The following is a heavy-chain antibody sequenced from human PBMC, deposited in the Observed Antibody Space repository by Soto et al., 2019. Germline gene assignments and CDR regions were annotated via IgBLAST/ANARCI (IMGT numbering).Heavy chain of an antibody. CDR2: IYPGDSDT. CDR1: GYTFTNYW. V-gene: IGHV5-51*01. J-gene: IGHJ6*02. CDR3: AASIFYYGMDG. Sequence: PGESLKISCKGSGYTFTNYWIGWVRQMPGKGLEWMGIIYPGDSDTKYNPSFQGQVTISADKSITTTYLQWSSLKASDTAIYDCAASIFYYGMDGWGQGSTVIVSS.